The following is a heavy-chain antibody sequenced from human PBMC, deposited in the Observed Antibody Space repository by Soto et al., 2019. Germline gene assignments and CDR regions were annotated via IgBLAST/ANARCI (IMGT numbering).Heavy chain of an antibody. V-gene: IGHV2-26*01. J-gene: IGHJ6*02. CDR2: IFSNDEK. D-gene: IGHD1-26*01. CDR1: GFSLSNARMG. Sequence: SGPTLVNPTETLTLTCTVSGFSLSNARMGVSWIRQPPGKALEWLAHIFSNDEKSYSTSLKSRLTISKDTSKSQVVLTMTNMDPVDTATYYCARTNWELLTRAYYYYGMDVWGQGTTVTVSS. CDR3: ARTNWELLTRAYYYYGMDV.